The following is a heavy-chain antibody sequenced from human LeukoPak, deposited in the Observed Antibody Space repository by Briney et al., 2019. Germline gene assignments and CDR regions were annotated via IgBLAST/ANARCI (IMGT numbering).Heavy chain of an antibody. CDR3: ARLRATVTTGTDYYYYYYMDV. CDR1: GYTFTSYG. CDR2: ISAYNGNT. Sequence: GASVKVSCKASGYTFTSYGISWVRQAPGQGLEWMGWISAYNGNTNYAQKLQGRVTMTTDTSTSTAYMELRSLRSDDTAVYYCARLRATVTTGTDYYYYYYMDVWGKGTTVTVSS. D-gene: IGHD4-17*01. J-gene: IGHJ6*03. V-gene: IGHV1-18*01.